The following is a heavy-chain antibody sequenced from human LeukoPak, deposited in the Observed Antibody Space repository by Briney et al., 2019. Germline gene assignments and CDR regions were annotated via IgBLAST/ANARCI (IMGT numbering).Heavy chain of an antibody. Sequence: PGGSLRLSCAASGFTFSSYWMSWVRQAPGKGLEWVANIKQDGSEKYYVDSVKGRFTISRDNAKNSLYLQMNSLRAEDTAVYYCARDIGYDFWSGYWGDWGQGTLVTVSS. D-gene: IGHD3-3*01. V-gene: IGHV3-7*01. CDR2: IKQDGSEK. CDR3: ARDIGYDFWSGYWGD. CDR1: GFTFSSYW. J-gene: IGHJ4*02.